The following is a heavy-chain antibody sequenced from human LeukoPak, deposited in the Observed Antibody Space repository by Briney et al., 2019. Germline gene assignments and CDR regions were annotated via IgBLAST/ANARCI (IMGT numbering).Heavy chain of an antibody. D-gene: IGHD4-17*01. CDR1: GGSFSGYY. CDR2: INHSGST. CDR3: ARDPTTVTKGFDI. J-gene: IGHJ3*02. V-gene: IGHV4-34*01. Sequence: NPSETLSLTCAVYGGSFSGYYWSWIRKPPGKGLEWIGEINHSGSTNYNLSLKSRVTISVDTSKNQFSLKLSSVTAADTAVYYCARDPTTVTKGFDIWGQGTMVTVSS.